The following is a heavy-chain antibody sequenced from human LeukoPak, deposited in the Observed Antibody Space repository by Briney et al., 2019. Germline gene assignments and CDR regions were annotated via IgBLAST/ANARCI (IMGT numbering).Heavy chain of an antibody. CDR1: GFTFSGYA. CDR2: IGPIGVYT. V-gene: IGHV3-64*01. Sequence: GGSLRLSCAASGFTFSGYAMHWVRQAPGKGLEFVSVIGPIGVYTYYANSVKGRFTISRDNSKSTVSLQMGSLRDEDMAVYYCARSPPGRTNWNYYDYWGRGTLVTVSS. J-gene: IGHJ4*02. D-gene: IGHD1-1*01. CDR3: ARSPPGRTNWNYYDY.